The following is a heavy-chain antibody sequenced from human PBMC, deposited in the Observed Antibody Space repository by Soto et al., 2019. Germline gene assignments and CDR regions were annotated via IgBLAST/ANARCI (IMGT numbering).Heavy chain of an antibody. Sequence: ASVKVSCKASGYTFTSYAIHWVRQAPGQRLEWMGWINAGNGNTKYSQKFQGRVTITRDTSASTAYMELSSLRSEDTAVYYCARDSVEMQRHGLLLLGQWGQGTLVTVSS. D-gene: IGHD1-1*01. V-gene: IGHV1-3*01. CDR1: GYTFTSYA. CDR3: ARDSVEMQRHGLLLLGQ. J-gene: IGHJ4*02. CDR2: INAGNGNT.